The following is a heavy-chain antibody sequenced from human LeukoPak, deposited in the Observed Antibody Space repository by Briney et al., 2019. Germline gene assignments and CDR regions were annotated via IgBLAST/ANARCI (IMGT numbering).Heavy chain of an antibody. CDR2: IIDSGST. Sequence: PSETLSLTCAVSGGSISSGYWWSWARQPPMKGLEWIGEIIDSGSTNYNPSLKGRITISLDKTKNQFSLNVNSVTAADTAVYYCATYGPTSGGYTFEYWGQGILVTVSS. CDR1: GGSISSGYW. CDR3: ATYGPTSGGYTFEY. J-gene: IGHJ4*02. D-gene: IGHD2-15*01. V-gene: IGHV4-4*02.